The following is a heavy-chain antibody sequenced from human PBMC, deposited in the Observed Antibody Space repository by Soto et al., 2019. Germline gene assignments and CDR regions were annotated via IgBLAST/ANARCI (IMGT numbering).Heavy chain of an antibody. J-gene: IGHJ4*02. Sequence: PRLSCAASGFTFSNYAMNWVRRAPGKGLEWVSGISNSGGTISYADFVKGRFTISRDSSKNTLSLQMNSLSAEDTALYYCAKLSSQSSGYYYPLDSWGQGXLVTVSS. CDR1: GFTFSNYA. D-gene: IGHD3-22*01. CDR3: AKLSSQSSGYYYPLDS. CDR2: ISNSGGTI. V-gene: IGHV3-23*01.